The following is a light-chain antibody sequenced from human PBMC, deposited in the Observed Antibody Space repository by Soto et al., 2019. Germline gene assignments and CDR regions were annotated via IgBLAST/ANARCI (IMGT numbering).Light chain of an antibody. CDR2: GAS. CDR1: QSVTSSQ. Sequence: EIVLTQSPGTLSXXPXXXXTXXXRASQSVTSSQLAWYQQKPGQAPRLLIYGASSRATGIPDRFSGSGSGTDFTLTISRLEPEDFAVYYCQQFGRSSFTFGPGTKVDIK. CDR3: QQFGRSSFT. V-gene: IGKV3-20*01. J-gene: IGKJ3*01.